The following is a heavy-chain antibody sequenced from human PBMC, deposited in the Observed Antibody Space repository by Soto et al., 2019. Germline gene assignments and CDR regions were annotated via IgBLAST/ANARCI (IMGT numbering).Heavy chain of an antibody. V-gene: IGHV3-11*01. D-gene: IGHD3-3*01. CDR3: AGDVHYYTSDY. CDR1: GFTFSDHY. CDR2: ISGSGSDI. Sequence: QVLLVESGGGLVKPGGSLRLSCATSGFTFSDHYMTWIRQAPGKGLEWISYISGSGSDIYYADSVKGRFTVSRHNSKNSLYLQMSSLRAEDTAVYYCAGDVHYYTSDYWGQGTLVTVSS. J-gene: IGHJ4*02.